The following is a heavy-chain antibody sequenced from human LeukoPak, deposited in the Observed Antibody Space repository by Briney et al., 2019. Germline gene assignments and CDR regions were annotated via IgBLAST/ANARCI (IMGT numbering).Heavy chain of an antibody. CDR3: ARGNIVLRFLEWPHTLDAFDI. V-gene: IGHV1-2*02. CDR1: GYTFTGYY. CDR2: INPNSGGT. D-gene: IGHD3-3*01. J-gene: IGHJ3*02. Sequence: ASVKVSCKASGYTFTGYYMHWVRQAPGQGLEWMGWINPNSGGTNYAQKFQGRVTMTRDTSISTAYMELSRLRSDDTAVYYCARGNIVLRFLEWPHTLDAFDIWGQGTMVTVSS.